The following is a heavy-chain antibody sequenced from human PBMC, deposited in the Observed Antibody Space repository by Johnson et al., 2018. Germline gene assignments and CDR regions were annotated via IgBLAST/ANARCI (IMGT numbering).Heavy chain of an antibody. CDR3: ARGQMIVVDIDALDI. D-gene: IGHD3-22*01. CDR2: ISYDGSNI. V-gene: IGHV3-30-3*01. CDR1: GFTFSSYA. Sequence: QVQLVESGGGVVQPGRSLRLSCAASGFTFSSYAMHWVRQAPGKGLDWVTLISYDGSNINYADSVKGRFTISRDNSKNTLYLQMNSLRAEDTAVYFFARGQMIVVDIDALDIWGQGTMVTVSS. J-gene: IGHJ3*02.